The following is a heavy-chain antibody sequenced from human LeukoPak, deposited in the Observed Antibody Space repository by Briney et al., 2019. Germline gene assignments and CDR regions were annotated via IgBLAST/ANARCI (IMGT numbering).Heavy chain of an antibody. Sequence: GRSLRLSCTVSGFTFGDHAMSWVRQAPGKGLEWVGFIRSKTYGGTTEYAASVKGRFIISRDDSTSVAYLQMNSLKTEDTAVYYCTRGPIQLWLYHGMDVWGQGTTVTVSS. J-gene: IGHJ6*02. V-gene: IGHV3-49*04. CDR1: GFTFGDHA. CDR3: TRGPIQLWLYHGMDV. D-gene: IGHD5-18*01. CDR2: IRSKTYGGTT.